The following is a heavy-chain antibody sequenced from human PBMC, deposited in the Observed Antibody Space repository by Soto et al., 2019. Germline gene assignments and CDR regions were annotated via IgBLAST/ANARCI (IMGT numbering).Heavy chain of an antibody. V-gene: IGHV4-39*01. CDR3: ASHGSGMDYYYYYGMDV. CDR1: GGSISSSSYY. CDR2: IYYSGST. Sequence: PSETLSLTCTVSGGSISSSSYYWGWIRQPPGKGLEWIGSIYYSGSTYYNPSLKSRVTISVDTSKNQFSLKLSSVTAADTAVYYCASHGSGMDYYYYYGMDVWGQGTTVTVSS. D-gene: IGHD3-10*01. J-gene: IGHJ6*02.